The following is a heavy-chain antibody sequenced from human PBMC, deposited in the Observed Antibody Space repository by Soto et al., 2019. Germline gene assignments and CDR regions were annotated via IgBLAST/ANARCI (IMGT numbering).Heavy chain of an antibody. D-gene: IGHD3-3*01. V-gene: IGHV1-69*06. CDR3: SRGSEYDFWSGYL. CDR2: IGPMFGTS. J-gene: IGHJ4*02. CDR1: GGTSTRYA. Sequence: QERLVQSGAEVRKPGSSVKVSCKVTGGTSTRYAINWVRQAPGQGLEWVGGIGPMFGTSKYAQKFQGIVTITAHTSTNIAYMELRRLRSEDTAVYYCSRGSEYDFWSGYLWGQGTLVSVSS.